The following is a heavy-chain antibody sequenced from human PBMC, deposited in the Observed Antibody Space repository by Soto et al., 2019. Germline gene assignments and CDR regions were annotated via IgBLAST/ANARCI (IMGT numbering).Heavy chain of an antibody. CDR3: ARRDCYHSNCFSNWFDP. V-gene: IGHV1-46*03. D-gene: IGHD2-21*01. Sequence: QVHLVQSGAEVRMPGASVKVSCKASGYTFTDYFMHWVRQAPGQGLEWMVIINLRSGDTGYAQKFKGRVIMTTDTSTSTVYMELSGLTSEDTAIYYCARRDCYHSNCFSNWFDPWGQGTLVTVSS. CDR1: GYTFTDYF. CDR2: INLRSGDT. J-gene: IGHJ5*02.